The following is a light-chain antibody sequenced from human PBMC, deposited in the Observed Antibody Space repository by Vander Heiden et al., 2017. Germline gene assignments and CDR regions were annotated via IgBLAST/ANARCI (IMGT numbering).Light chain of an antibody. CDR1: QDISNY. CDR2: DAS. CDR3: QQYYNLPVT. Sequence: DIQMTQSPSSLSASVGDRVTITCQASQDISNYLNWYQQKPGKAPKLLIYDASNLETGVPSRFSGSGSGTDFTFTISSLQPEDFATYYCQQYYNLPVTFGHGTKVXIK. V-gene: IGKV1-33*01. J-gene: IGKJ3*01.